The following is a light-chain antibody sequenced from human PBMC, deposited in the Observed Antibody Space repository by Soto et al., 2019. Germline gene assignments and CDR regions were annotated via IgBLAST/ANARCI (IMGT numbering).Light chain of an antibody. V-gene: IGLV2-8*01. CDR2: EVT. Sequence: QSALTQPPSASGSPGQSVTISCTGTSSDVGGYNSVSWYQQHPGKAPKLMIYEVTKWPSGVPDRFSGSKSGNTASLTVSGLQAEDEADYYCSSYAGNYKVVFGGGTQLTVL. J-gene: IGLJ2*01. CDR3: SSYAGNYKVV. CDR1: SSDVGGYNS.